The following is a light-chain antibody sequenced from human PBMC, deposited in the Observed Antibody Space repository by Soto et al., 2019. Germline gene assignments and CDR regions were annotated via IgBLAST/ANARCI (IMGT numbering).Light chain of an antibody. V-gene: IGKV1-12*01. CDR2: ETS. CDR1: QSITKW. CDR3: QQAHDFPWT. Sequence: DIQMTQSPSSVSASVGDRVTITCRASQSITKWLAWYQQKPGGAPRLLVYETSTLQSGVSSRFSGSGSGTEFTLTISGLQTEDFATYYCQQAHDFPWTFGQGTKVDIK. J-gene: IGKJ1*01.